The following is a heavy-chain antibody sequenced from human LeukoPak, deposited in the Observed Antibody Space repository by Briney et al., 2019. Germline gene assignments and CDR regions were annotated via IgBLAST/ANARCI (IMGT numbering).Heavy chain of an antibody. Sequence: PSETLSLTCTVSGDSISTSNSYWGWIRQPPGKGLEWIGSIYYSGNTYYNASLKSRVTISVDTSKNQFSLKLSSVTAADTAVYYCASGIAVAGTLPPFDYWGQGTPVTVSS. CDR2: IYYSGNT. J-gene: IGHJ4*02. CDR1: GDSISTSNSY. V-gene: IGHV4-39*07. D-gene: IGHD6-19*01. CDR3: ASGIAVAGTLPPFDY.